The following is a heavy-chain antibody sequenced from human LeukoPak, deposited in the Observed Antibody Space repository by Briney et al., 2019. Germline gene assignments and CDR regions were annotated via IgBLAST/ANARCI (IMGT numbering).Heavy chain of an antibody. CDR1: GGSMSSSSYY. D-gene: IGHD3-9*01. CDR3: ARGLWTHDPILL. V-gene: IGHV4-39*01. CDR2: MYYSGST. Sequence: PSETLSLTCTVSGGSMSSSSYYWGWIRQPPGKGLEWIGSMYYSGSTYYNPSLKSRITISVDTSKNQFSLKLSSVTAADTAVYYCARGLWTHDPILLWGQGTLVTVSS. J-gene: IGHJ4*02.